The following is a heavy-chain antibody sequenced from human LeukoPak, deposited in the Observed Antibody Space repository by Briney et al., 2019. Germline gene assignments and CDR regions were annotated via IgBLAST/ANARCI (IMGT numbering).Heavy chain of an antibody. CDR1: GFTFSSYA. V-gene: IGHV3-23*01. J-gene: IGHJ4*02. CDR3: ARDVSRTTYDY. CDR2: ITGSGGRT. Sequence: GGSLRLSCAASGFTFSSYAMNWVRQAPGKGLEWVSAITGSGGRTYYADSVKGRFTISRDNAKNSLYLQMNSLRAEDTALYYCARDVSRTTYDYWGQGTLVTVSS. D-gene: IGHD2/OR15-2a*01.